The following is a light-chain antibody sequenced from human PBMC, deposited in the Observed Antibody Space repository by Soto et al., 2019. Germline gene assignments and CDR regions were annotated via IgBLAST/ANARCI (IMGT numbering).Light chain of an antibody. CDR1: STDFETYNL. CDR2: EGT. V-gene: IGLV2-14*02. CDR3: YSYEGSSARVV. J-gene: IGLJ2*01. Sequence: QSVLTQPASVSGAPGQSITISCTRSSTDFETYNLVSWYQHCPDKAPKLIIYEGTKRPSEISDRFSGSESDTTASLIISGLQPEDEADYYCYSYEGSSARVVFGGGTKVTVL.